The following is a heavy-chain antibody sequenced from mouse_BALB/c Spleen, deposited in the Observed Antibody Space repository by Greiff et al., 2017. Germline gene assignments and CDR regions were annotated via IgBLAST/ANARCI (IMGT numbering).Heavy chain of an antibody. V-gene: IGHV5-17*02. Sequence: EVKLVESGGGLVQPGGSRKLSCAASGFTFSSFGMHWVRQAPEKGLEWVAYISSGSSTIYYADTVKGRFTISRDNPKNTLFLQMTSLRSEDTAMYYCARSLLRSYFDYWGQGTTLTVSS. CDR2: ISSGSSTI. CDR3: ARSLLRSYFDY. J-gene: IGHJ2*01. CDR1: GFTFSSFG. D-gene: IGHD1-2*01.